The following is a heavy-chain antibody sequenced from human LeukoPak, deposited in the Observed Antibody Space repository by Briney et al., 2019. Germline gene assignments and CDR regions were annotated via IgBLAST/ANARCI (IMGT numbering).Heavy chain of an antibody. Sequence: TGGSLRLSCAASGFTFSNYDMHWVRQGTGKGLEWVSAIGTAGDTYYLGSVKGRFTISRDNSKNTLYLQMNSLRAEDTAVYYCAKSFGGSSGFDYWGQGTLVTVSS. CDR3: AKSFGGSSGFDY. CDR1: GFTFSNYD. D-gene: IGHD1-26*01. CDR2: IGTAGDT. J-gene: IGHJ4*02. V-gene: IGHV3-13*01.